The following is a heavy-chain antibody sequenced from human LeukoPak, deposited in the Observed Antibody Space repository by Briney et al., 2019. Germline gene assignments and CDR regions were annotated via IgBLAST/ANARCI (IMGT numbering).Heavy chain of an antibody. CDR1: GFTFSSYA. D-gene: IGHD3-10*01. J-gene: IGHJ6*02. CDR2: ISGSGGSK. CDR3: AKLTSASGAYGVDV. Sequence: SGGSLRLSCAASGFTFSSYAMNWVRQAPGKGLEWVSTISGSGGSKHYADSVEGRFTISRDNSKNTVSLQMNSLRAEDTAIYYCAKLTSASGAYGVDVWGQGTTVTVSS. V-gene: IGHV3-23*01.